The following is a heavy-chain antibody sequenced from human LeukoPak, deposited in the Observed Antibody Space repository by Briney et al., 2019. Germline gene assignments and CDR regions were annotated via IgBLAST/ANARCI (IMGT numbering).Heavy chain of an antibody. CDR1: GFTFSSYG. V-gene: IGHV3-30*02. Sequence: GGSLRLSCAASGFTFSSYGMHWVRQAPGKGLEWVAFIRYDGSNKYYADSVKGRFTISRDNSKNTLYLQMNSLRAEDTAVYYCAKDQTTVTIGYFDYWGQGTLVTVSS. CDR3: AKDQTTVTIGYFDY. J-gene: IGHJ4*02. D-gene: IGHD4-17*01. CDR2: IRYDGSNK.